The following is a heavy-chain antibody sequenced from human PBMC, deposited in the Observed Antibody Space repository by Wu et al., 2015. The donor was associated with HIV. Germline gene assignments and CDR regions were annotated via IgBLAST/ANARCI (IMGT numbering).Heavy chain of an antibody. CDR1: GYTFTSYY. CDR2: INPSGGST. Sequence: QVQLVQSGAEVKKPGASVKVSCKASGYTFTSYYMHWVRQAPGQGLEWMGIINPSGGSTTYAQKFQGRVTMTRDTSTSTVYMELRSLRSDDTAVYYCARWAYGYKDYYYGMDVWGQGP. D-gene: IGHD5-18*01. CDR3: ARWAYGYKDYYYGMDV. J-gene: IGHJ6*02. V-gene: IGHV1-46*01.